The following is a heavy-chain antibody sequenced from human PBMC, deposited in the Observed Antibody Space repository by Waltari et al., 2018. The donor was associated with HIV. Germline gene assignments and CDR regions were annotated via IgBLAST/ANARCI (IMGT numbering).Heavy chain of an antibody. V-gene: IGHV3-7*01. CDR2: IKQDGSEK. Sequence: EVQLVESGGGLVQPGGSLRLSCAASGFTFSSYWMPWVRQAPGKGLEWVANIKQDGSEKYYADSVKGRFTISRDNAKNSLYLQMNSLRAEDTAVYYCASLYCSGGSCYDYWGQGTLVTVSS. J-gene: IGHJ4*02. D-gene: IGHD2-15*01. CDR1: GFTFSSYW. CDR3: ASLYCSGGSCYDY.